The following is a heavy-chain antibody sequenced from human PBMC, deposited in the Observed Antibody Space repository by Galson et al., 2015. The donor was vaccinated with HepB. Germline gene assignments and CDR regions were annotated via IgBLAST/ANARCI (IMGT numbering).Heavy chain of an antibody. V-gene: IGHV3-33*01. J-gene: IGHJ4*02. CDR2: VWFDGSKE. D-gene: IGHD1-14*01. CDR3: ARYNGGSALDY. CDR1: GFTFSNYG. Sequence: SLRLSCAASGFTFSNYGMHWVRQAPGKGLEWMAVVWFDGSKEFYAESVKGRLTIPRDNFKNTLYLQMNSLRAEDTAVYYCARYNGGSALDYWGQGTLVTVSS.